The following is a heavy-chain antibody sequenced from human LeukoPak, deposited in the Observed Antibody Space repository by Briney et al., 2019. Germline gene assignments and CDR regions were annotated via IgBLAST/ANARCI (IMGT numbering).Heavy chain of an antibody. CDR3: AKATGSSWYYFDD. V-gene: IGHV3-30*18. D-gene: IGHD6-13*01. J-gene: IGHJ4*02. Sequence: PGRSLRLFCADSGITFSTYGIHWVRQVPGKGLEWVAVISHDGSNYYYADSVKGRFTISRDNSKHTLYLQMNSLRTEDTAVYYCAKATGSSWYYFDDWGLGTLVTVSS. CDR2: ISHDGSNY. CDR1: GITFSTYG.